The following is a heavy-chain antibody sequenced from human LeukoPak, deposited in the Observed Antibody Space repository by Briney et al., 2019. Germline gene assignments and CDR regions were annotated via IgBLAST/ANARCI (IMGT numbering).Heavy chain of an antibody. V-gene: IGHV3-21*04. CDR1: GFTFSSYS. D-gene: IGHD6-13*01. CDR2: ISSSSSYI. CDR3: ARDDSSSWYQY. Sequence: GGSLRLSCAASGFTFSSYSMNWVRQAPGKGLEWVSSISSSSSYIYYADSVKGRFTVSRDNSKNTLYLQMNSLRAEDTAVYYCARDDSSSWYQYWGQGTLVTVSS. J-gene: IGHJ4*02.